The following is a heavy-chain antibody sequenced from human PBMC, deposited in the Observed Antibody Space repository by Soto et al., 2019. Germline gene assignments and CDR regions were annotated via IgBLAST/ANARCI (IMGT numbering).Heavy chain of an antibody. V-gene: IGHV4-59*12. CDR2: IYYSGST. Sequence: SETLSLTCTVSGGSISSYYWSWIRQPPGKGLEWIGYIYYSGSTNYSPSLKSRIIISLDTSKNQFSLKLSSVTAADTAVYYCARACSSNSCYDVFDYWGQGTLVTVSS. D-gene: IGHD2-2*01. J-gene: IGHJ4*02. CDR3: ARACSSNSCYDVFDY. CDR1: GGSISSYY.